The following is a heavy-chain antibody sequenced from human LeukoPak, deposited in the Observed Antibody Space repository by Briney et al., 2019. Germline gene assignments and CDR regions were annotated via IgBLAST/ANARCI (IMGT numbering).Heavy chain of an antibody. V-gene: IGHV3-23*01. CDR1: WIHFSSYA. D-gene: IGHD2-21*01. CDR3: AKDPPVVVPDNWFDP. CDR2: ISGSGGST. Sequence: GALRLSWAASWIHFSSYAMSWVRQAPGEGLEGGSAISGSGGSTYYADSVKGRFTISRDNSKNTLYLQMNSLRAEDTAVYYCAKDPPVVVPDNWFDPWGQGTLVTVSS. J-gene: IGHJ5*02.